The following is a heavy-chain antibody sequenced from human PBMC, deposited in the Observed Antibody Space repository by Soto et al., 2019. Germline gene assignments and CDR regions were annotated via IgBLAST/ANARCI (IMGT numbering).Heavy chain of an antibody. CDR2: IVPMFGTP. V-gene: IGHV1-69*01. CDR3: AKIGERSWFDS. Sequence: QVQLVQSGAEVKKPGSSVKVSCRASGGTFSSSAISWVRQAPGQGLEWMGGIVPMFGTPDIAQKVQGRVTITADEATGTAYMEVGSLRSEDTATYYCAKIGERSWFDSWGQGTLVNVSS. D-gene: IGHD3-10*01. CDR1: GGTFSSSA. J-gene: IGHJ5*01.